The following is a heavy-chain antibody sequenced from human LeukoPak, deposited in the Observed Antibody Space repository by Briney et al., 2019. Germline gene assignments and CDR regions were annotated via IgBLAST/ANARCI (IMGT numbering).Heavy chain of an antibody. Sequence: ASVKVSCKASGYSFTSYYMHWVRQAPGQGLEWMGIINPSGGSTSYAQKFQGRVTMTRDTSTSTVYMELSSLRSEDTAVYYCATVAGTQRLGEYWGQGTLVTVSS. D-gene: IGHD6-19*01. J-gene: IGHJ4*02. CDR1: GYSFTSYY. V-gene: IGHV1-46*01. CDR2: INPSGGST. CDR3: ATVAGTQRLGEY.